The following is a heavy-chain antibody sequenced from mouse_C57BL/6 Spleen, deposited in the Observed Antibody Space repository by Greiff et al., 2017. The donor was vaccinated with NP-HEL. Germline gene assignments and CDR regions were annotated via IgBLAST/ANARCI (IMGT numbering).Heavy chain of an antibody. CDR2: INPSSGYT. V-gene: IGHV1-7*01. Sequence: VQLQQSGAELAKPGASVKLSCKASGYTFTRYWMHWVKQRPGQGLEWIGYINPSSGYTKYNQKFKDKATLTADKSSRTAYMQLSSLTYEDSAVYYCARRIYYDYDGGFDVWGTGTTVNVSS. CDR3: ARRIYYDYDGGFDV. D-gene: IGHD2-4*01. CDR1: GYTFTRYW. J-gene: IGHJ1*03.